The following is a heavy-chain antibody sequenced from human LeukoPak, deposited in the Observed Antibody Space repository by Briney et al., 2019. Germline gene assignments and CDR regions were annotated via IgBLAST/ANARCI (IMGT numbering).Heavy chain of an antibody. V-gene: IGHV3-30*02. CDR1: GFTFSSYG. CDR3: AKDDSREDIVVVPAATAFDY. Sequence: GGSLRLSCAASGFTFSSYGMPWVRQAPGKGLEWVAFIRYDGSNKYYADSVKGRFTISRDNSKNRLYLHMNSQRAEDTAVYYCAKDDSREDIVVVPAATAFDYWGQGTLVTVSS. J-gene: IGHJ4*02. D-gene: IGHD2-2*01. CDR2: IRYDGSNK.